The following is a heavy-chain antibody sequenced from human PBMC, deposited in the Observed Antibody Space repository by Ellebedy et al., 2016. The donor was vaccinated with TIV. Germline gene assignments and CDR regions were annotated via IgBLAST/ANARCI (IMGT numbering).Heavy chain of an antibody. CDR3: VKDRTVRGDYAFDC. J-gene: IGHJ4*02. D-gene: IGHD3-10*01. V-gene: IGHV3-64D*06. CDR1: GFTFNIYT. CDR2: IIASGGLT. Sequence: PGGSLRLSCSASGFTFNIYTMHWVRQAPGKGLEYVSAIIASGGLTYYADSVKGRFTISRDNSKSTLYLQMSSLRADDTAVYYCVKDRTVRGDYAFDCWGQGALVTVSS.